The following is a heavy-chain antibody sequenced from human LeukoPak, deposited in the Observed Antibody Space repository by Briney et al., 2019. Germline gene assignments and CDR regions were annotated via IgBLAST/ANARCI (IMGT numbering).Heavy chain of an antibody. D-gene: IGHD6-13*01. CDR2: ISSSSSYI. V-gene: IGHV3-21*01. Sequence: PGGSLRLSCAASGFTFSSYDMSWVRQAPWKGLEWVSSISSSSSYIYYADSVKGRFTISRDNAKNSLYLQMNSLRAEDTAVYYCARGIAAAGQYWFDPWGQGTLVTVSS. CDR1: GFTFSSYD. CDR3: ARGIAAAGQYWFDP. J-gene: IGHJ5*02.